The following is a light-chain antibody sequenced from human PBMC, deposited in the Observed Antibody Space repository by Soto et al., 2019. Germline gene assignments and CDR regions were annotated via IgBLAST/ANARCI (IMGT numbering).Light chain of an antibody. CDR2: DTS. CDR3: QQFDGSLWT. J-gene: IGKJ1*01. CDR1: QSVISTH. V-gene: IGKV3D-20*01. Sequence: EIVMTQSPATLSVSPGERATLSCRASQSVISTHLAWYQQKPGLAPRLLIYDTSSRASGIPDRFSGSGSGTDFTLTISRLEPEDFAVYCCQQFDGSLWTFGQGTKVDIK.